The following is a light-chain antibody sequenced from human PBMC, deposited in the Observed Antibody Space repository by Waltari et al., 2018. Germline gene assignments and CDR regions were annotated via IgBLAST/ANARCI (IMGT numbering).Light chain of an antibody. CDR3: SSYAGSNNYV. Sequence: QSALTQPPSASGSPGQSVTISCPATSSDVGGYNYVPWYHQHPGKAPKLMIYEVSKRPSGVPDRFSGSKSGNTASLTVSGLQAEDEADYYCSSYAGSNNYVFGTGTKVTVL. CDR2: EVS. CDR1: SSDVGGYNY. J-gene: IGLJ1*01. V-gene: IGLV2-8*01.